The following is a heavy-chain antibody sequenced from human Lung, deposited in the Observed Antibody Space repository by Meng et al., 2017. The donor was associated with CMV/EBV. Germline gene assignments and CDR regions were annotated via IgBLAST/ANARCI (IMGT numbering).Heavy chain of an antibody. CDR3: TRRPLGSTRPFDY. CDR1: GFNFYGFY. CDR2: INPKNGDP. V-gene: IGHV1-2*06. Sequence: SXXVSXXTSGFNFYGFYIHWVRRAPGQGLEWMGRINPKNGDPKYAQRFEGRVSMTTDTSITTVYMELRSLRSDDTAFYYCTRRPLGSTRPFDYWAQGTLVTVSS. D-gene: IGHD1-26*01. J-gene: IGHJ4*02.